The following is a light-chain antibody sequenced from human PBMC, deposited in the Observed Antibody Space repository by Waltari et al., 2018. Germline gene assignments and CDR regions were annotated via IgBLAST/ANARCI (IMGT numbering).Light chain of an antibody. Sequence: EIVLTQSPGNLSLSPGERATLSCRASQSFSRALAWYQKKPGQAPRLLIYDSSTRAIGIPDRFGGGGSGTDFSLTISRLEPEDFAVYYCQHYVRLPVTFGQGTTVEIK. CDR3: QHYVRLPVT. CDR1: QSFSRA. J-gene: IGKJ1*01. CDR2: DSS. V-gene: IGKV3-20*01.